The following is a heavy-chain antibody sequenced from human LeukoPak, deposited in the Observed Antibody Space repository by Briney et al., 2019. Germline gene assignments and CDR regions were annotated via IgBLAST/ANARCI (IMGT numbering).Heavy chain of an antibody. J-gene: IGHJ6*02. CDR1: GYTFTGYY. CDR3: ARVGGRGYSYEAYYYGMDV. D-gene: IGHD5-18*01. V-gene: IGHV1-2*04. CDR2: INPNSGGT. Sequence: GASVKVSCKASGYTFTGYYMHWVRQAPGQGLEWMGWINPNSGGTNYAQKFQGWVTMTRDTSISTAYMELSRLRSDDTAVYYCARVGGRGYSYEAYYYGMDVWGQGTTVTVSS.